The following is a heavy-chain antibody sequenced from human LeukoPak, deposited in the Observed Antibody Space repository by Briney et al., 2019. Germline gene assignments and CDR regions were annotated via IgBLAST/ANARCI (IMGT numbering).Heavy chain of an antibody. Sequence: GGSLRLSCAASGFTFSSYGMHWVRQAPGKGLEWVAVISYDGSNKYYADSVKGRFTISRDNSKNTLYLQMNSLRAEDTAVYYCAKESVAGTSVSQEFDPWGQGTLVTVSS. V-gene: IGHV3-30*18. J-gene: IGHJ5*02. CDR2: ISYDGSNK. CDR1: GFTFSSYG. D-gene: IGHD6-19*01. CDR3: AKESVAGTSVSQEFDP.